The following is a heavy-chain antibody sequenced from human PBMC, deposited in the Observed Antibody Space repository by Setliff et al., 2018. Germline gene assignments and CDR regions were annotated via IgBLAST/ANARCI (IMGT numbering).Heavy chain of an antibody. CDR1: GDSIDRYY. J-gene: IGHJ4*02. Sequence: SETLSLTCTASGDSIDRYYWSWIRQPPGRGLEWIAYIHETGKTNSNPSLKSRVTISLDTTRNQFSLKLTSVTAADTAMYYCARHTPNGAVGDFDFWGQGTLVTVSS. V-gene: IGHV4-59*08. CDR3: ARHTPNGAVGDFDF. CDR2: IHETGKT. D-gene: IGHD3-10*01.